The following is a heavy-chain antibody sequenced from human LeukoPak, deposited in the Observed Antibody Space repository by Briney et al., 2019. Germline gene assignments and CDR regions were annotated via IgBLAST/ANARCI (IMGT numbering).Heavy chain of an antibody. CDR3: ARDWNYQRPFDP. Sequence: ASVKVSCKASGGTFSSYAISWVRQAPGQGLEWMGWISAYNGNTNYAQKLQGRVTMTTDTSTSTAYMELRSLRSDDTAVYYCARDWNYQRPFDPWGQGTLVTVSS. D-gene: IGHD1-7*01. CDR1: GGTFSSYA. CDR2: ISAYNGNT. V-gene: IGHV1-18*01. J-gene: IGHJ5*02.